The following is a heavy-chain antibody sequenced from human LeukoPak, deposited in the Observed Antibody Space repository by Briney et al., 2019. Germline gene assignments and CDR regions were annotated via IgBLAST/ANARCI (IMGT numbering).Heavy chain of an antibody. J-gene: IGHJ4*02. Sequence: GGSLRLSCAASGFTFSSYGMHWVRQAPGKGLGGGAFIRYDGSNKYYADSVKGRFTISRDNSKNTLYLQMNSLRAEDTAVYYCAKGPWYYYGSGPFDYWGQGTLVTVSS. D-gene: IGHD3-10*01. CDR1: GFTFSSYG. V-gene: IGHV3-30*02. CDR2: IRYDGSNK. CDR3: AKGPWYYYGSGPFDY.